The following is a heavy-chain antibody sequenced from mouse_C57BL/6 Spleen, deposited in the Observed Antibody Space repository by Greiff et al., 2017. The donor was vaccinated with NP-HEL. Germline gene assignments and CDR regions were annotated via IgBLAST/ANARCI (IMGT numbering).Heavy chain of an antibody. CDR2: IDPENGDT. CDR3: TTGGYAAY. D-gene: IGHD2-2*01. J-gene: IGHJ3*01. Sequence: VQLKESGAELVRPGASVKLSCTASGFNIKDDYMHWVKQRPEQGLEWIGWIDPENGDTEYASKFQGKATITADTSSNTAYLQLSSLTSEDTAVYYCTTGGYAAYWGQGTLVTVSA. CDR1: GFNIKDDY. V-gene: IGHV14-4*01.